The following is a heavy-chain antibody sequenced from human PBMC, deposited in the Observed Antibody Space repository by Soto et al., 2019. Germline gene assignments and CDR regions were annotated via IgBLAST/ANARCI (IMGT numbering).Heavy chain of an antibody. D-gene: IGHD5-18*01. V-gene: IGHV3-48*02. CDR1: GFTFSSYS. CDR2: ISSSSSTI. J-gene: IGHJ6*02. CDR3: AGGYSLGIGYYYYGMDV. Sequence: GGSLRLSCAASGFTFSSYSMNWVRQAPGKGLEWVSYISSSSSTIYYADSVKGRFTISRDNAKNSLYLQMNSLRDEDTAVYYCAGGYSLGIGYYYYGMDVWDQGTTVTVSS.